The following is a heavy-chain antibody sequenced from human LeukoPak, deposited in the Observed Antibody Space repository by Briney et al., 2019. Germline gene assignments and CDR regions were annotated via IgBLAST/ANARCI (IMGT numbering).Heavy chain of an antibody. J-gene: IGHJ4*02. CDR2: INENGGEK. D-gene: IGHD1-7*01. Sequence: GGSLRLSCAVSGFTFSNYWMSWVRQAPGKGLEWVANINENGGEKYYFDSVEGRFIISRDNAKNSLYLQMNTLRAEDTAVYYCARDPDPGTTDYWGQGTLVTVSS. CDR3: ARDPDPGTTDY. V-gene: IGHV3-7*01. CDR1: GFTFSNYW.